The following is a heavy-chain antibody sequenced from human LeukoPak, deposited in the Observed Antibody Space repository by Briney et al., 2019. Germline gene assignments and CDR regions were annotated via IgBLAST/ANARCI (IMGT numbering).Heavy chain of an antibody. D-gene: IGHD3-3*01. V-gene: IGHV4-34*01. CDR3: ARGLGSGYYSLDH. J-gene: IGHJ4*02. CDR1: GGSFSGYY. Sequence: TSSETLSLTCAVYGGSFSGYYWSWIRQPPGKGLEWIGEINHSGSTNYNPSLKSRVTISVDTSKNQFSLKLSSVTAADTAVYYCARGLGSGYYSLDHWGQGTLVTVPS. CDR2: INHSGST.